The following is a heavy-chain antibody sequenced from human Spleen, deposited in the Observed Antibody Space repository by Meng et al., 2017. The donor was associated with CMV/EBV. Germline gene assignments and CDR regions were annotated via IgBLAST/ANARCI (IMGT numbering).Heavy chain of an antibody. V-gene: IGHV4-31*02. CDR3: ARESIVIVPAAGGEGYYSDF. J-gene: IGHJ4*02. D-gene: IGHD2-2*01. Sequence: GGSFVSWIRKHPGKGLEWIGYSYYSRSTFYDQSLKSRVNISIDTSKNQFSLNLSSVTAADTAVYYCARESIVIVPAAGGEGYYSDFWGQGTLVTVSS. CDR1: GGSF. CDR2: SYYSRST.